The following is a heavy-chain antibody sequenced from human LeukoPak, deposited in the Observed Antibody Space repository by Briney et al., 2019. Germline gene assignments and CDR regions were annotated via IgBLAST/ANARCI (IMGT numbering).Heavy chain of an antibody. V-gene: IGHV3-23*01. J-gene: IGHJ6*03. CDR1: GFTFSSYA. CDR2: ISGSGGST. Sequence: PGGSLRLSCAASGFTFSSYAMSWVRQAPGKGLEWVSAISGSGGSTYYADSVKGRFTTSRDNSKNTLYLQMNSLRAEDTAVYYCAREYSSSPYYYYYMDVWGKGTTVTVSS. CDR3: AREYSSSPYYYYYMDV. D-gene: IGHD6-6*01.